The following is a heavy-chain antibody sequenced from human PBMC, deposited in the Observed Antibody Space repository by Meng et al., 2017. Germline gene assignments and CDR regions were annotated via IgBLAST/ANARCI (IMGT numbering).Heavy chain of an antibody. Sequence: HVELQEPDPVLVEPSATMSLTWAVSGGSSSSSNWWRWVRQPPGKGLEWIGEIYHSGSTNYNPSLKSRVTISVDKSKNQFSLKLSSVTAADTAVYYCARDVVGAIIIARGDYWGQGALVTVSS. CDR2: IYHSGST. CDR3: ARDVVGAIIIARGDY. CDR1: GGSSSSSNW. D-gene: IGHD1-26*01. J-gene: IGHJ4*02. V-gene: IGHV4-4*02.